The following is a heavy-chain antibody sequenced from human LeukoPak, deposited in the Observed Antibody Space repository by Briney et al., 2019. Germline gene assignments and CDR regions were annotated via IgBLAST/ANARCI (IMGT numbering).Heavy chain of an antibody. V-gene: IGHV1-8*01. CDR3: AREAWSVAGIESIEHFDY. CDR1: GYTFTSYD. CDR2: MNPNSGNT. J-gene: IGHJ4*02. D-gene: IGHD6-19*01. Sequence: GASVKVSCKASGYTFTSYDINWVRQATGQGLEWMGWMNPNSGNTGYAQKFQGRVTMTRDTSISTAYMELSRLRSDDTAVYYCAREAWSVAGIESIEHFDYWGQGTLVTVSS.